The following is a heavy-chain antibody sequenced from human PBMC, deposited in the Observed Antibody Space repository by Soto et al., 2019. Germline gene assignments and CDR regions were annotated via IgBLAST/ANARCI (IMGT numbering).Heavy chain of an antibody. CDR3: ARREPIVVVTAVPEYYFDY. CDR1: GGSISSSSYY. Sequence: LSLTCTVSGGSISSSSYYWGWIRQPPGKGLEWIGSIYYSGSTYYNPSLKSRVTISVDTSKNQFSLKLSSVTAADTAVYYCARREPIVVVTAVPEYYFDYWGQGTLVTVSS. V-gene: IGHV4-39*01. D-gene: IGHD2-21*02. CDR2: IYYSGST. J-gene: IGHJ4*02.